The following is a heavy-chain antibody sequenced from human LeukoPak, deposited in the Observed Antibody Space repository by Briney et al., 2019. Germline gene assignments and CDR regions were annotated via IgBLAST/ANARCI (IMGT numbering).Heavy chain of an antibody. CDR2: IWYDGSYK. Sequence: PEGSLRLYCAASAFTFSSYGMHWVRQAPGKGLEWVAVIWYDGSYKYYADSVKGRFPISRDNSKNTLYLQMNSLRAEDTAVYTCARDFCSGGSCYYFDYCGQRTLVTVSS. D-gene: IGHD2-15*01. V-gene: IGHV3-33*01. CDR3: ARDFCSGGSCYYFDY. CDR1: AFTFSSYG. J-gene: IGHJ4*02.